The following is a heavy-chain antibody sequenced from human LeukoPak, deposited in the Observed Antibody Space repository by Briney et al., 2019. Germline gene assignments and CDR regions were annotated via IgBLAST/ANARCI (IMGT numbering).Heavy chain of an antibody. Sequence: SETLSLTCSVSGASVSTTAYFWNWIRQPAGKGLEWIGRIYASGNTHYNPSLKGRFTMSLDTSKNQFSLNMNSVTAADSAVYFCASYREAYDHYHHALDIWGRGTVVTVS. CDR3: ASYREAYDHYHHALDI. V-gene: IGHV4-61*02. CDR1: GASVSTTAYF. J-gene: IGHJ3*02. D-gene: IGHD5-12*01. CDR2: IYASGNT.